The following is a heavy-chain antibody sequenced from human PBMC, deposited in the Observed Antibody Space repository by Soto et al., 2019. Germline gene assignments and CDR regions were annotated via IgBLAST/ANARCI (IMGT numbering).Heavy chain of an antibody. J-gene: IGHJ4*02. D-gene: IGHD4-17*01. CDR2: IWYDGSNK. V-gene: IGHV3-33*01. Sequence: QVQLVESGGGVVQPGRSLRLSCAASGFTFSSYGMHWVRQAPGKGLEWVAVIWYDGSNKYYADSVKGRFTISRDNSKNTLYLQMNSLRAEDTAVYYCARTPRDYGDYYFDYWGQGTLVTVSS. CDR1: GFTFSSYG. CDR3: ARTPRDYGDYYFDY.